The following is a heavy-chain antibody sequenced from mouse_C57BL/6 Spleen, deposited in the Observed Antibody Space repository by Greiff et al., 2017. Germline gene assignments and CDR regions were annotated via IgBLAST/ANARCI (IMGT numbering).Heavy chain of an antibody. CDR1: GYTFTSYW. D-gene: IGHD1-1*01. CDR2: IDPSDSET. J-gene: IGHJ2*01. Sequence: VQLQQPGAELVRPGSSVKLSCKASGYTFTSYWMHWVKQRPIQGLEWIGNIDPSDSETHYNQKFKDKATLTVDKSSSTAYMQLSSLASEDSAVYYCAREGYYGSSLDYWGQGTTLTVSS. V-gene: IGHV1-52*01. CDR3: AREGYYGSSLDY.